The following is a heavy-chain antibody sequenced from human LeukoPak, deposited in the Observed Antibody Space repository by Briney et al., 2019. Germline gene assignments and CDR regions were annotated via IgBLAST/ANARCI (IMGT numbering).Heavy chain of an antibody. D-gene: IGHD3-3*01. Sequence: PGRSLRLSCAASGFTFSSYAMHWVRQAPGKGLEWVAVISYDGSNKYYADSVKGRFTISRDNSKNTLYLQMNSLRAEDTAVYYCARAQGEWLLNDAFDIWGQGTMVTVSS. CDR3: ARAQGEWLLNDAFDI. CDR2: ISYDGSNK. CDR1: GFTFSSYA. J-gene: IGHJ3*02. V-gene: IGHV3-30-3*01.